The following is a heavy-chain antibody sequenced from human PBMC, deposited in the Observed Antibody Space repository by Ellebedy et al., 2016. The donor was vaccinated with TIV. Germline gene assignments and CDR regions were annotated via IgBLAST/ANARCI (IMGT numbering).Heavy chain of an antibody. J-gene: IGHJ4*02. D-gene: IGHD2-15*01. CDR3: AKDYEGYCSGGSCHYFGS. CDR1: GFTFSHYG. CDR2: IWYDGSKK. V-gene: IGHV3-30*02. Sequence: GESLKISCAASGFTFSHYGMHWVRQAPGKGLEWVTVIWYDGSKKYYADSVKGRFIISRDDSKNIVYLQMNSLRPEDTAVYYCAKDYEGYCSGGSCHYFGSWGQGTLVTVSS.